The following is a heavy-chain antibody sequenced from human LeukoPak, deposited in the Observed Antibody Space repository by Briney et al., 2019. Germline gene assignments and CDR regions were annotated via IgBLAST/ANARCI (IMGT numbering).Heavy chain of an antibody. Sequence: PGGSLRLSCAASGFTFSSYGMNWVRQAPGKGLEWVAFIRYDGSDKYYADSVKGRFTVSRDNSKNMVYLQMNSLRAEDTAVYYCAKKYSSGRRPYDYCMDVWGKGATVIVSS. J-gene: IGHJ6*03. CDR1: GFTFSSYG. CDR2: IRYDGSDK. D-gene: IGHD6-19*01. V-gene: IGHV3-30*02. CDR3: AKKYSSGRRPYDYCMDV.